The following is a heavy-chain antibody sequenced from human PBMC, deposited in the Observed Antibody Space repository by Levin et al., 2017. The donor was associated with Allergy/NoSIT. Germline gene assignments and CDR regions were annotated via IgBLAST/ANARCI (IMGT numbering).Heavy chain of an antibody. V-gene: IGHV4-39*01. J-gene: IGHJ5*02. D-gene: IGHD4-17*01. CDR1: GGSISSSDFY. Sequence: SETLSLTCTISGGSISSSDFYWGWVRQPPGKGLEWIGGFHFSGNTWYNPSLKSRVTISADASKSQFSLKLTSVTAADTAVYYCAKTVTTKTNWFDLWGQGTLVTVSS. CDR3: AKTVTTKTNWFDL. CDR2: FHFSGNT.